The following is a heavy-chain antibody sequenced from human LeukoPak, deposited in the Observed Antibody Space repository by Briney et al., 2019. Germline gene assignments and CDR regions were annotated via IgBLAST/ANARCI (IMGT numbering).Heavy chain of an antibody. J-gene: IGHJ4*02. CDR3: ATGGYCSGGSCYSFFDY. CDR2: IYRGDSGT. Sequence: GAPLKISCTGSGYSFNTYWIGWVRQMPGKGLEWMGIIYRGDSGTRYSPSFEGQVTISADESISTAYLQWSSLKTSDTAMYYCATGGYCSGGSCYSFFDYWGQGTLVTVSS. V-gene: IGHV5-51*01. CDR1: GYSFNTYW. D-gene: IGHD2-15*01.